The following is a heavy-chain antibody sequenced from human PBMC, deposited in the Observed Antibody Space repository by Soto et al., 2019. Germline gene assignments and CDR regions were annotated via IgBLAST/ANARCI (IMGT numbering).Heavy chain of an antibody. CDR2: ISSTTNYI. J-gene: IGHJ4*02. V-gene: IGHV3-21*06. CDR1: GFTFTRYS. Sequence: GGSLRLSCAASGFTFTRYSMNWVRQAPGKGLEWVSSISSTTNYIYYGDSMKGRFTISRDNAKNSLYLEMNSLRAEDTAVYYCARESEDLTSNFDDWGQGTLVTVSS. CDR3: ARESEDLTSNFDD.